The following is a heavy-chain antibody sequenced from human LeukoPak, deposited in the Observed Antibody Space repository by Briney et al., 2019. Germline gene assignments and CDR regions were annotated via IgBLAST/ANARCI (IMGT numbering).Heavy chain of an antibody. CDR3: AKDFGYYDSSGYYYFDY. D-gene: IGHD3-22*01. V-gene: IGHV3-23*01. CDR2: ISGSGGST. J-gene: IGHJ4*02. CDR1: GFTFSSYA. Sequence: PGGSLRLSCAASGFTFSSYAMSWVRQAPGKGLEWVSAISGSGGSTYYADSVKGRFTISRGNSKNTLYLQMNSLRAEDTAVYYCAKDFGYYDSSGYYYFDYWGQGTLVTVSS.